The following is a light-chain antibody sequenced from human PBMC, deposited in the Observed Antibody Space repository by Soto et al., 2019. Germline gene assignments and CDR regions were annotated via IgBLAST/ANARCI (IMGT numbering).Light chain of an antibody. V-gene: IGLV1-40*01. CDR1: SSNIGAGYD. CDR2: GNS. Sequence: QSVLTQPPSVSGAPGQRVTISCTGSSSNIGAGYDVHWYQQLPGTAPKLLIYGNSNRPSGVPDRLSGSKSGTSASLAITGLQAEDEADYYCQSYDSSLSNWVFGEGTKLTVL. CDR3: QSYDSSLSNWV. J-gene: IGLJ3*02.